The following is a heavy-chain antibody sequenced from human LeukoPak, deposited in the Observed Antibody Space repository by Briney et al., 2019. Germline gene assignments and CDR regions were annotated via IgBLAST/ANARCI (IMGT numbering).Heavy chain of an antibody. CDR2: IYTSGST. CDR1: GASISSSNYY. Sequence: PSETLSLTCAVSGASISSSNYYWGWARQSPGKGLEWIGRIYTSGSTNYNPSLKSRVTISVDTSKNQFSLKLSSVTAADTAVYYCARDRGYYDYVWGSYRYTGSDYWGQGTLVTVSS. J-gene: IGHJ4*02. V-gene: IGHV4-39*07. D-gene: IGHD3-16*02. CDR3: ARDRGYYDYVWGSYRYTGSDY.